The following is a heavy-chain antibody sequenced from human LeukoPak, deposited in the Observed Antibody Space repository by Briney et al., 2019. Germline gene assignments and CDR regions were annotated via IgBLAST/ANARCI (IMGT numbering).Heavy chain of an antibody. CDR2: MNPNSGNT. J-gene: IGHJ4*02. Sequence: ASVKVSCKASGYTFTSYDINWVRQATGQGLEWMGWMNPNSGNTGYAQKFQGRVTMTRNTSISTAYMELSSLRSEDTAVYYCARGRRYCSSTSCYYYFDCWGQGTLVTVSS. D-gene: IGHD2-2*01. CDR1: GYTFTSYD. CDR3: ARGRRYCSSTSCYYYFDC. V-gene: IGHV1-8*01.